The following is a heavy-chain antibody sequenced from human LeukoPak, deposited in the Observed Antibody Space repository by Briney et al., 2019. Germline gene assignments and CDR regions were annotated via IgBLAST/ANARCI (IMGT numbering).Heavy chain of an antibody. D-gene: IGHD2-2*01. V-gene: IGHV1-2*02. CDR3: ARETGRYCSSTSCLSY. Sequence: ASVKVSCKASGYTFTGYYMHWVRQAPGQGLVWMGWINRNSGGTNYAQKFQGRVTMTRDTSISTAYMELSRLRSDDTAVYYCARETGRYCSSTSCLSYWGQGTLVTVSS. J-gene: IGHJ4*02. CDR1: GYTFTGYY. CDR2: INRNSGGT.